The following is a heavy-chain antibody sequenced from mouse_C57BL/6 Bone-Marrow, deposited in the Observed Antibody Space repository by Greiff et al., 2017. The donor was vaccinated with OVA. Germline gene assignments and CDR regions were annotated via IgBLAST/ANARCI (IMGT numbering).Heavy chain of an antibody. V-gene: IGHV2-9*02. CDR2: IWAGGSS. CDR3: ARDWLYYAMDY. CDR1: GFSLTSYG. Sequence: VQLQQSGPGLVAPSQSLSITCTASGFSLTSYGVHWVRQPPGKGLEWLGEIWAGGSSNYNSAPMSRLSTSTDNSKSQVFVKMNSRQTDDTAMDYYARDWLYYAMDYWGQGTSVTVSS. D-gene: IGHD3-3*01. J-gene: IGHJ4*01.